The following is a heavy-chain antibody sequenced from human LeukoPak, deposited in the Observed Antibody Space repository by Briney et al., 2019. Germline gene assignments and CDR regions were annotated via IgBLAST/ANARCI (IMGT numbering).Heavy chain of an antibody. CDR3: TRDQMNY. CDR1: EFTVSRNY. Sequence: GGSLRLSCTASEFTVSRNYMLWVRQAPGKGLEWVSLIFSNGDTHYADSVKGRFTISRDTSKNTVSLQMNSLRIEDTAMYYCTRDQMNYWGQGTLVTVSS. J-gene: IGHJ4*02. V-gene: IGHV3-53*01. CDR2: IFSNGDT. D-gene: IGHD5-24*01.